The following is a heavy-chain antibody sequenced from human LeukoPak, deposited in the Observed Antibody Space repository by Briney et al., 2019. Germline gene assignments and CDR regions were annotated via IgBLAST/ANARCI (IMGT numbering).Heavy chain of an antibody. CDR1: GFTFSSYA. J-gene: IGHJ4*02. D-gene: IGHD1-26*01. Sequence: PGGSLRLSCAASGFTFSSYAMSWVRQAPGKGLEWVSVIYSGGSTHYVDSVKGRFTISRDNSKNTLYLQMNSLRAEDTAIYYCARVMGAFDYWGQGTLVTVSS. CDR2: IYSGGST. V-gene: IGHV3-66*01. CDR3: ARVMGAFDY.